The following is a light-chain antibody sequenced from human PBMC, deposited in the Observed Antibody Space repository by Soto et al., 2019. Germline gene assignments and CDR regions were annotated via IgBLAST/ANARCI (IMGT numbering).Light chain of an antibody. CDR3: QQISSFPPT. V-gene: IGKV1-12*01. CDR2: DAS. J-gene: IGKJ4*01. CDR1: RNIKTS. Sequence: DIQMTQSPSSVSASVGDRVTITCRASRNIKTSLAWYQQRPGKGPELLIYDASTLQSGVPSRISGSGSGTEFTLTISRLQPEDFATFYCQQISSFPPTFGGETKVAI.